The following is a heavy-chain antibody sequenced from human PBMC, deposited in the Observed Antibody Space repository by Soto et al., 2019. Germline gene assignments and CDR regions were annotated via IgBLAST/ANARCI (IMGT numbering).Heavy chain of an antibody. CDR3: ARDLDVTTVTTSFDS. D-gene: IGHD4-17*01. J-gene: IGHJ4*02. CDR1: GFTFSKYY. V-gene: IGHV1-46*01. Sequence: QVQLVQSGAEVTKPGASVKVACKTSGFTFSKYYMHWVRQAPGQGLEWVGVINPSGRTTSYAQKFLGRVTVTRDASTTTVYMELNSLRSGDTAVYYCARDLDVTTVTTSFDSWGQGTLVTVSS. CDR2: INPSGRTT.